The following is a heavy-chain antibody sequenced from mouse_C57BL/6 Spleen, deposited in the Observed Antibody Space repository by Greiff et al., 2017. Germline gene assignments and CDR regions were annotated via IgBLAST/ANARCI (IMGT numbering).Heavy chain of an antibody. CDR3: AKGSYDGSSWYFDV. Sequence: VQLQQSGPELVKPGASVKMSCKASGYTFTDYYMHWVKQSPGQSLEWIGDINPYNGGTSYNQKFKGKATLTVNNSTSTAYLELSCLTSEDSAVYYCAKGSYDGSSWYFDVWGTGTTVTVSS. CDR1: GYTFTDYY. J-gene: IGHJ1*03. V-gene: IGHV1-22*01. D-gene: IGHD1-1*01. CDR2: INPYNGGT.